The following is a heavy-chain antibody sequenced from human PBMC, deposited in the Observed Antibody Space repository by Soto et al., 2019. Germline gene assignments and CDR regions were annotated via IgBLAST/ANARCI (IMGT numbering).Heavy chain of an antibody. CDR1: GFTFSTYG. D-gene: IGHD1-20*01. Sequence: QVQLVESGGGVVQPGRSLRLSGAASGFTFSTYGMHWVRQAPGKGLEWVAVISYDGSSKYYADSVKGRFTFSRDNSKITRYRQINSLRGEDTAVYYGARRRINWNDYYSGMDAWGQGTTVSVSS. CDR2: ISYDGSSK. J-gene: IGHJ6*02. V-gene: IGHV3-30-3*01. CDR3: ARRRINWNDYYSGMDA.